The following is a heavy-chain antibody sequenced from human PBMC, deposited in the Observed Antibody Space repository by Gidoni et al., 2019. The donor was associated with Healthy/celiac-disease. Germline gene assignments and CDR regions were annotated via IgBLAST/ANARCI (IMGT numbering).Heavy chain of an antibody. CDR2: INHSGST. D-gene: IGHD3-9*01. J-gene: IGHJ5*02. CDR3: ARKVSLVTIKKYNWFDP. V-gene: IGHV4-34*01. CDR1: GGSFSGYY. Sequence: QVQLQQWGAGLLKPSETLSLTCAVYGGSFSGYYWSWIRQPPGKGLEWIGGINHSGSTNYNQSLKRRVTRSADTSKNHFSLKLSSVPAADTAVYYCARKVSLVTIKKYNWFDPWGQGTLVTVSS.